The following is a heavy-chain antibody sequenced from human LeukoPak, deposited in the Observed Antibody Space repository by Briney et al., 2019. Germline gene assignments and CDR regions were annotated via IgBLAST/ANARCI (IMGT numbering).Heavy chain of an antibody. D-gene: IGHD3-22*01. CDR2: INHSGST. V-gene: IGHV4-34*01. Sequence: PSETLSLTCAVYGGSFSGYYWSWIRQPPGKGLEWIGEINHSGSTNYNPSLKSRVTISVDTSKNQFSLKLSSVTAADTAVYYCARRYYDSGGYYDYWGQGTLVTVSS. CDR1: GGSFSGYY. CDR3: ARRYYDSGGYYDY. J-gene: IGHJ4*02.